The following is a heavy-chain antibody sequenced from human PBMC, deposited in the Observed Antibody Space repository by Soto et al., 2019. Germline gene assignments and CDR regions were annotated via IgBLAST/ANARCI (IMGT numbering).Heavy chain of an antibody. CDR2: IIPILGIA. J-gene: IGHJ4*02. Sequence: SVKVSCKASGGTFSSYTISWVRQAPGQGLEWMGRIIPILGIANYAQKFQGRVTITADKSTSTAYMELSSLQTEDTAVYFCARVSLVPIAYYLDYWGQGTLVTVSS. CDR1: GGTFSSYT. D-gene: IGHD2-15*01. V-gene: IGHV1-69*02. CDR3: ARVSLVPIAYYLDY.